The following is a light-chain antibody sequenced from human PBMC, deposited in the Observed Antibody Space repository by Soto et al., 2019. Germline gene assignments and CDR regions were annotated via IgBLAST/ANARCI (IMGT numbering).Light chain of an antibody. CDR2: DAS. J-gene: IGKJ1*01. V-gene: IGKV3-11*01. CDR1: QSVSSY. CDR3: QQRSNWPTWT. Sequence: IVFTQSPSALSLSPRERATLSCRASQSVSSYLAWYQQKPGQAPRLLIYDASNRATGIPGRFSGSGSGTDFTLTISSLEPEDFAVYYCQQRSNWPTWTFGQGTKVDIK.